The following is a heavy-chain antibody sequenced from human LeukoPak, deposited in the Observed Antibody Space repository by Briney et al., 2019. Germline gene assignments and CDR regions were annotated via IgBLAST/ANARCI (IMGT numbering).Heavy chain of an antibody. V-gene: IGHV4-39*01. Sequence: SETLPLTCTVSGGSISSSSYYWGWIRQPPGKGLEWIGSIYYSGSTYYNPSLKSRVTISVDTSKNQFSLKLSSVTAADTAVYYCARQRRIDMVRGVKSWFDPWGQGTLVTVSS. D-gene: IGHD3-10*01. CDR1: GGSISSSSYY. J-gene: IGHJ5*02. CDR3: ARQRRIDMVRGVKSWFDP. CDR2: IYYSGST.